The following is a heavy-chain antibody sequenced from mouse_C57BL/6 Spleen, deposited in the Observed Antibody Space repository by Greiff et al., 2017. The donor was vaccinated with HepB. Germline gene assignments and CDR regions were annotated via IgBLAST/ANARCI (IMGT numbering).Heavy chain of an antibody. V-gene: IGHV5-4*01. J-gene: IGHJ3*01. CDR2: ISDGGSYT. Sequence: EVQLVESGGGLVKPGGSLKLSCAASGFTFSSYAMSWVRQTPEKRLEWVATISDGGSYTYYPDNVKGRFTISRDNAKNNLYLQMSHLKSEDTAMYYFARYPLSYDYGRAWVAYWGQGTLVTVSA. D-gene: IGHD1-1*01. CDR1: GFTFSSYA. CDR3: ARYPLSYDYGRAWVAY.